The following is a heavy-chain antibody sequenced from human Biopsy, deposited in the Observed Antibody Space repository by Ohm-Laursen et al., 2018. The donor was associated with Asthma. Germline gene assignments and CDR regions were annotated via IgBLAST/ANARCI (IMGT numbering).Heavy chain of an antibody. Sequence: SLRLSCAAAGFTFRSYAMHWVRQAPGKGLEWVAVGGSYYDGGLKYYADSVNGRFTVSRDDSKNTLYLQMDSLRPDDTAVYYCARDVMEWYLPAFDFWGQGTLVTVSS. D-gene: IGHD3-3*01. V-gene: IGHV3-30-3*01. J-gene: IGHJ4*02. CDR2: GGSYYDGGLK. CDR1: GFTFRSYA. CDR3: ARDVMEWYLPAFDF.